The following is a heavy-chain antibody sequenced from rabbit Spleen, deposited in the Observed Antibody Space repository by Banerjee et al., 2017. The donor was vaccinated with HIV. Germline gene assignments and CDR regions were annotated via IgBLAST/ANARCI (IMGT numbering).Heavy chain of an antibody. CDR1: GVSFNDKDV. CDR2: INMVTGKS. V-gene: IGHV1S45*01. J-gene: IGHJ3*01. Sequence: QEQLVESGGGLVQPEGPLTLTCKASGVSFNDKDVMCWVRQAPGKGLEWISCINMVTGKSVYASWAKGRFIMSKTSSTTVTLRMTSLTAADTATYFCARDTSSSFSSFGMDLWGQGTLVTVS. CDR3: ARDTSSSFSSFGMDL. D-gene: IGHD1-1*01.